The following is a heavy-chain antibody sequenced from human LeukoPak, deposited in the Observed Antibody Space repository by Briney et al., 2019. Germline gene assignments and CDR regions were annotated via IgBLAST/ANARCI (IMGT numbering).Heavy chain of an antibody. CDR1: GGSISSSSYF. CDR2: IYYSGST. V-gene: IGHV4-39*07. D-gene: IGHD7-27*01. Sequence: SETLSLTCTVSGGSISSSSYFWGWIRQPPGKGLEWIGSIYYSGSTYYNPSLKSRVTMSVDTSKNQFSLKLSSVTTADTAVYYCASRKLGNDYWGQGTLVTVSS. J-gene: IGHJ4*02. CDR3: ASRKLGNDY.